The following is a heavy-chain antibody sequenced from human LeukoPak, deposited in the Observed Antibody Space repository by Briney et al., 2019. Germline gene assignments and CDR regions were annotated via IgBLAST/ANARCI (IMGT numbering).Heavy chain of an antibody. CDR1: GGSISSGGYY. J-gene: IGHJ4*02. Sequence: SQTLSLTCTVSGGSISSGGYYWSWIRQHPGKGLEWIGYIYYCGSTYYNPSLKSRVTISVDTSKNQFSLKLSSVTAADTAVYYCARDAVEYFDYWGQGTLVTVSS. CDR2: IYYCGST. V-gene: IGHV4-31*03. CDR3: ARDAVEYFDY.